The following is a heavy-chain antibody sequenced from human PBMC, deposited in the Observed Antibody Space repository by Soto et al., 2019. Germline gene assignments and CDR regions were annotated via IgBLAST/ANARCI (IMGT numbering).Heavy chain of an antibody. CDR2: INAGNGNT. J-gene: IGHJ4*02. CDR1: GYTFTSYA. V-gene: IGHV1-3*01. D-gene: IGHD3-9*01. CDR3: ARNLMDYDILTGYYMGYYFDC. Sequence: QVQLVQSGAEVKKPGASVKVSCKASGYTFTSYAMHWVRQAPGQRLEWMGWINAGNGNTKYSQKFQGRVTITRDTSASTAYMELSSLRSEDTAVYYCARNLMDYDILTGYYMGYYFDCWGQGTLVTVSS.